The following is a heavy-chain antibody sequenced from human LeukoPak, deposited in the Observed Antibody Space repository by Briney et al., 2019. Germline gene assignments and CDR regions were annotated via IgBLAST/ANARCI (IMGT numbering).Heavy chain of an antibody. J-gene: IGHJ4*02. Sequence: PGGSLRLSCAASGFTFSSYSMTWVRQAPGKGLEWVSSISSSSSYIYYADSVKGRFTISRDNAKNSLYLQMNSLRAEDTAVYYCAKDLLDSVSYFDYWGQGTLVTVSS. CDR1: GFTFSSYS. CDR2: ISSSSSYI. CDR3: AKDLLDSVSYFDY. D-gene: IGHD1-26*01. V-gene: IGHV3-21*04.